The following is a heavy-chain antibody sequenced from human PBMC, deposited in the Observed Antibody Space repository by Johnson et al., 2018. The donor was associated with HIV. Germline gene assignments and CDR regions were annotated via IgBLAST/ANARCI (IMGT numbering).Heavy chain of an antibody. CDR3: ARGEYSSGWSNTFDI. D-gene: IGHD6-19*01. V-gene: IGHV3-30-3*01. CDR1: GFTFSSYA. J-gene: IGHJ3*02. CDR2: ISYDGNNK. Sequence: QVQLVESGGGLVKPGGSLRLSCAASGFTFSSYAMHWVRQAPGKGLEWVAVISYDGNNKYYADSVKGRFTISRDNSKNTLYLQMNRLKAEDTAVYYCARGEYSSGWSNTFDIWGQGTMVTVSS.